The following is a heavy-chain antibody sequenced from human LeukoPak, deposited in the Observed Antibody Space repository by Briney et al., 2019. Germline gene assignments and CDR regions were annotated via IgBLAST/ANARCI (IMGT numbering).Heavy chain of an antibody. D-gene: IGHD4-17*01. CDR3: ARDYGSPKYYYCMDV. V-gene: IGHV4-61*02. Sequence: SQTLSLTCTVSGGSISSGSYYWSWIRQPAGKGLEWIGRIYTSGSTNYNPSLKSRVTISVDTSKNQFSLKLSSVTAADTAVYYCARDYGSPKYYYCMDVWGKGTTVTVSS. J-gene: IGHJ6*03. CDR2: IYTSGST. CDR1: GGSISSGSYY.